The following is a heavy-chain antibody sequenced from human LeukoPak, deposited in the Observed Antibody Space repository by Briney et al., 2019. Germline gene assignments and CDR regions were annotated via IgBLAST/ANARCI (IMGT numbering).Heavy chain of an antibody. Sequence: SETLSLTCTVSGGSISSYYWSWIRQPPGKGLEWIGYIYYSGSTNYNPSLKSRVTISVDTSKNQFSLKLSSVTAADTAVYYCARVDLGIAAAGAWYYFDYWGQGTLVTVSS. V-gene: IGHV4-59*01. CDR3: ARVDLGIAAAGAWYYFDY. J-gene: IGHJ4*02. CDR2: IYYSGST. D-gene: IGHD6-13*01. CDR1: GGSISSYY.